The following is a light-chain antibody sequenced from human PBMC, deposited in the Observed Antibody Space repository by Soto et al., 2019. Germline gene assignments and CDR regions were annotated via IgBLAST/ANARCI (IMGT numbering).Light chain of an antibody. CDR2: GAS. CDR3: HQYGLSPRVT. Sequence: EIVLTQSPGTLSLSPGERATLSCRASQSVSSSYLAWYQQKPGQAPRLLIYGASSRATGIPDRFSGSGSGTDFAFTISRLEPEDFAVYYCHQYGLSPRVTFGGGTKVEIK. V-gene: IGKV3-20*01. J-gene: IGKJ4*01. CDR1: QSVSSSY.